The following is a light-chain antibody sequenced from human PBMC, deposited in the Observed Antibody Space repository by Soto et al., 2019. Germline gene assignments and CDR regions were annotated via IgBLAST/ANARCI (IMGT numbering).Light chain of an antibody. CDR2: ANN. CDR1: SSDIGAGYD. V-gene: IGLV1-40*01. J-gene: IGLJ1*01. CDR3: QSYDSSLRGV. Sequence: QSVLTQPPSVSGAPGQRVTISCTGSSSDIGAGYDVHWYQQLPGTAPKLVIYANNNRPSGVPDRFSGSKSGTSASLAIAGLQAEDEADYYCQSYDSSLRGVFGTGTKVTVL.